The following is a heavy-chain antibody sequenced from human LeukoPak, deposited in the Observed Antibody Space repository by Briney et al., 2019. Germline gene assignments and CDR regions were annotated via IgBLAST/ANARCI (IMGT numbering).Heavy chain of an antibody. V-gene: IGHV4-31*03. D-gene: IGHD3-10*01. CDR3: AREVRGVTVHFDY. CDR1: GGSISIGGYY. J-gene: IGHJ4*02. CDR2: IYYSGST. Sequence: RPSETLSLTCTVSGGSISIGGYYCGWIRQHPGEGLEWLGYIYYSGSTYYNPSLKSRVTISVDPSKNQFSLKLSSVTAADTAGYYCAREVRGVTVHFDYWGQGTLVTVS.